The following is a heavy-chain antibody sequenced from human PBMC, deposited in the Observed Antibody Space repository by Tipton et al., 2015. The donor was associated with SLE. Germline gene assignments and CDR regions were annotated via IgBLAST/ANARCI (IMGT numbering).Heavy chain of an antibody. CDR2: IRSKVYGETT. Sequence: SLRLSCTSSGFTFGDYAVSWVRQAPGKGREWLGFIRSKVYGETTQYAASVKGRFIISRDDSKNIAYLQMNSLTTEDTAVYYCTRDQLRGWYYFDYWGQGTLVTVSS. CDR3: TRDQLRGWYYFDY. J-gene: IGHJ4*02. CDR1: GFTFGDYA. D-gene: IGHD6-19*01. V-gene: IGHV3-49*04.